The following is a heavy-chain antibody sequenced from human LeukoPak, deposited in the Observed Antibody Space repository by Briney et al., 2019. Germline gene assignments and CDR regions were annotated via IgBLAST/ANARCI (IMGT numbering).Heavy chain of an antibody. CDR1: GFTFSSYA. CDR3: ARDPLGSGYDLYYYYGMDV. J-gene: IGHJ6*02. V-gene: IGHV3-30-3*01. D-gene: IGHD5-12*01. CDR2: ISYDGSNK. Sequence: GRSLKLSCAASGFTFSSYAMHWVRQAPGKGLEWVAVISYDGSNKYYADSVKGRFTISRDNSKNTLYLQMNSLRAEDTAVYYCARDPLGSGYDLYYYYGMDVWGQGTTVTVSS.